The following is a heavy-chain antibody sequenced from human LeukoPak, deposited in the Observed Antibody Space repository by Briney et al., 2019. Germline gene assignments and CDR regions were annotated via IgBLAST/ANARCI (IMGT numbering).Heavy chain of an antibody. Sequence: GGSLRLSCAASGFTFSSYWMSWVRQAPGKGLEWEANVKQDGSEKYYVDSVKGRFTTSRDNAKNSLYLQMNSLRAEDTAVYYCARAPNYYDFWSGYYTAGAFDIWGQGTMVTVSS. CDR3: ARAPNYYDFWSGYYTAGAFDI. V-gene: IGHV3-7*01. CDR1: GFTFSSYW. D-gene: IGHD3-3*01. J-gene: IGHJ3*02. CDR2: VKQDGSEK.